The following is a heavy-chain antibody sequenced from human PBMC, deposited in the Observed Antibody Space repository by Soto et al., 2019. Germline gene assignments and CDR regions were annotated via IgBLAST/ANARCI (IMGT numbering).Heavy chain of an antibody. J-gene: IGHJ6*02. D-gene: IGHD3-10*01. CDR3: AKDQSYYGSASKPRNNYYSFGMDV. CDR1: GFTFSSYG. Sequence: QVQLVESGGGVVQPGRSLRLSCAVSGFTFSSYGMHWVRQAPGKGLEWVAVISYDGSNKYYADSVKGRFTISRDNSKNTLYLQMNSLRAEDTAVYYCAKDQSYYGSASKPRNNYYSFGMDVWGQGTTVTVSS. CDR2: ISYDGSNK. V-gene: IGHV3-30*18.